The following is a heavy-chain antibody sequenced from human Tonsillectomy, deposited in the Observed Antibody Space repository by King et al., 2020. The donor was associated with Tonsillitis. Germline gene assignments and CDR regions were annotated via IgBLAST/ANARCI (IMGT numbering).Heavy chain of an antibody. V-gene: IGHV3-7*03. CDR1: GFTFSNYF. D-gene: IGHD3-10*01. J-gene: IGHJ3*02. CDR2: IKQDGSDK. CDR3: AREGRIIIEQLLVDDAFDI. Sequence: VQLVESGGGLVQPGGSLRLSCAASGFTFSNYFMTWVRQAPGKGLEWVANIKQDGSDKFYVDSVKGRFTISRDNAKNPLYLQMNSLRAEDTAVYYCAREGRIIIEQLLVDDAFDIWGQGTMVTVSS.